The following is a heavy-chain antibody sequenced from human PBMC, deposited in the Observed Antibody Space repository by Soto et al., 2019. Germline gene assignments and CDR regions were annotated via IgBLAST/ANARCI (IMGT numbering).Heavy chain of an antibody. Sequence: PGGSLRLSCAASGFSFSAQYMTWMRQAPGKGLEWVSYISGSGTTIHYTDSVKGRSTVSRDNAKNSVYLQMNSLRAEDTAVYYCASDSYYYASDYWGQGTLVTVSS. V-gene: IGHV3-11*01. J-gene: IGHJ4*02. D-gene: IGHD3-10*01. CDR3: ASDSYYYASDY. CDR2: ISGSGTTI. CDR1: GFSFSAQY.